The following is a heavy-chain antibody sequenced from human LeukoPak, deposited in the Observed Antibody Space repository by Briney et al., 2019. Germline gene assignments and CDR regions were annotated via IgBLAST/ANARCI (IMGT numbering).Heavy chain of an antibody. D-gene: IGHD2-21*01. CDR3: ASGEHAYYFYYMDV. CDR1: GYTFTGYY. CDR2: INRHTAGT. Sequence: GASVKVSCKASGYTFTGYYIHWVRQAPGQGLEWIGWINRHTAGTNYAQKFQGRVTMTTDTSISTSYMELSRLRADDTAMYYCASGEHAYYFYYMDVWGKGTTVTVSS. V-gene: IGHV1-2*02. J-gene: IGHJ6*03.